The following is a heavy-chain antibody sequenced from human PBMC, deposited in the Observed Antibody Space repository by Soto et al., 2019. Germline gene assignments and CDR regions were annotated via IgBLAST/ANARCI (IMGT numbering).Heavy chain of an antibody. Sequence: GESLKISCKGSGYSFTSYWIGWVRQMPGKGLEWMGIIYPGDSDTRYSPSFQGQVTISADKSISTAYLQWSSLKASDTAMYYCAFSTLYCSGGSCYGHGAFDIWGQGTMVTV. CDR2: IYPGDSDT. V-gene: IGHV5-51*01. CDR1: GYSFTSYW. D-gene: IGHD2-15*01. J-gene: IGHJ3*02. CDR3: AFSTLYCSGGSCYGHGAFDI.